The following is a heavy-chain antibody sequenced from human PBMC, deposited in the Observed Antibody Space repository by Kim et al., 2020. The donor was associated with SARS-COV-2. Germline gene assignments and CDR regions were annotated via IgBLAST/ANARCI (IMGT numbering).Heavy chain of an antibody. Sequence: GGSLRLSCAASGFTFSNAWMSWVRQAPGKGLEWVGRIKSKTDGGTTDYAAPVKGRFTISRDDSKNTLYLQMNSLKTEDTAVYYCTTDVILTGYRIYYYYYYGMDVWGQGTTVTVSS. CDR2: IKSKTDGGTT. CDR1: GFTFSNAW. J-gene: IGHJ6*02. CDR3: TTDVILTGYRIYYYYYYGMDV. D-gene: IGHD3-9*01. V-gene: IGHV3-15*01.